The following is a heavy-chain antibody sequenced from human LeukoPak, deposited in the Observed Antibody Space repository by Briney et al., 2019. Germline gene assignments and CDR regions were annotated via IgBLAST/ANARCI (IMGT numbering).Heavy chain of an antibody. CDR2: IKEDGSEK. CDR1: GITFSRSW. CDR3: ARQALYDSSGYSSPRFDY. J-gene: IGHJ4*02. V-gene: IGHV3-7*02. Sequence: GGSLRLSCAASGITFSRSWMSWVRQVPGKGLEWVAFIKEDGSEKYYVDSVKGRFTISRDNAENSVYLQMNSLRAEDTAVYYCARQALYDSSGYSSPRFDYWGQGTLVTVSS. D-gene: IGHD3-22*01.